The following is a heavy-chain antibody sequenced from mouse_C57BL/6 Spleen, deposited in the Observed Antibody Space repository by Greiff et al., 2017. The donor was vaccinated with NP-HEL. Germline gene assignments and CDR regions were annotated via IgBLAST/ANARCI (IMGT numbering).Heavy chain of an antibody. CDR3: ARRDITTVGYYFDD. CDR1: GYTFTTYP. J-gene: IGHJ2*01. D-gene: IGHD1-1*01. CDR2: FHPYNDDT. Sequence: QVQLQQSGAELVQPGASVKMSCKASGYTFTTYPIEWMKQNHGKSLAWIGNFHPYNDDTKYNEKFKGKATLTVAKSSSTVDLELSRLTSDDSAVYYGARRDITTVGYYFDDRGQGTTLPVSS. V-gene: IGHV1-47*01.